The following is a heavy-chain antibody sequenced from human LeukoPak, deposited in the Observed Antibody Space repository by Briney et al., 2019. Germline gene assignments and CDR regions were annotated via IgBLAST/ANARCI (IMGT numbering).Heavy chain of an antibody. Sequence: PGGSLRLSCAASGFTFSSYSMNWVRQAPGKGLEWVSSISSSSNYIYYADSVKGRFTISRDNAKNSLYLQMNSLRAEDTALYYCARGLYSGSYYEIGAFDIWGQGTMVTVSS. CDR2: ISSSSNYI. D-gene: IGHD1-26*01. V-gene: IGHV3-21*04. CDR3: ARGLYSGSYYEIGAFDI. J-gene: IGHJ3*02. CDR1: GFTFSSYS.